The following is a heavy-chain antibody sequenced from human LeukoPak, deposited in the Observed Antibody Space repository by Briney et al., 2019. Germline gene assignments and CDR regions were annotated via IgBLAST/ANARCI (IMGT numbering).Heavy chain of an antibody. CDR3: AKVRYYYDSSGYDPLDI. J-gene: IGHJ3*02. Sequence: PGGSLRLXCAASGFTFSSYAMSWVRQAPGKGLEWVSAISGGGGSTYYADSGKGRFTISRDNSKNTLYLQMNSLRAEDTAVYYCAKVRYYYDSSGYDPLDIWGQGTMVTVSS. CDR2: ISGGGGST. V-gene: IGHV3-23*01. D-gene: IGHD3-22*01. CDR1: GFTFSSYA.